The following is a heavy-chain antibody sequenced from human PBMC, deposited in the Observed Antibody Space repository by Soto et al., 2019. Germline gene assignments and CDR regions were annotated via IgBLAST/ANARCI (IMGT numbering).Heavy chain of an antibody. Sequence: TLVNPTQTLTLTCTFSGFSLSTSGMRVSWIRQPPGKALEWLARIDWDDDKFYSTSLKTRLTISKDTSKNQVVLTMTNMDPVDTATYYCAKTGTDGSWFDPWGQGTLVTGSS. D-gene: IGHD1-1*01. V-gene: IGHV2-70*04. CDR2: IDWDDDK. CDR1: GFSLSTSGMR. CDR3: AKTGTDGSWFDP. J-gene: IGHJ5*02.